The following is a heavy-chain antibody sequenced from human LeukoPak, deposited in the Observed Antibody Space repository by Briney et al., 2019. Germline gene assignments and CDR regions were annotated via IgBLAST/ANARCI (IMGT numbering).Heavy chain of an antibody. D-gene: IGHD2-8*01. J-gene: IGHJ4*02. CDR1: GASINDYY. V-gene: IGHV4-59*12. CDR3: TRVVNGGHFDY. CDR2: VYHTGTS. Sequence: SETLSLTCSVSGASINDYYWTWIRQPPGKGLGWVGYVYHTGTSGYHPSLKSRVAMSLDTSKNQVSLKLRSVTAADTAVYFCTRVVNGGHFDYWGQGTLVTVSS.